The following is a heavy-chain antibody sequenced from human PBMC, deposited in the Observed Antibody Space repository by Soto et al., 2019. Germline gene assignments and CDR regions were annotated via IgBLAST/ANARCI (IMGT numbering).Heavy chain of an antibody. J-gene: IGHJ4*02. Sequence: QVQLVQSGAEVKKPGASVKVSCKASGYTFTTYIIHWVRQAPGQRLEWMGWINAGNGNTDYSQKFQGRVTITRDTSASTAYMELSSLRSEDTAVYYCARGHVFRFLEWLFLDYWGQGTLVTVSS. D-gene: IGHD3-3*01. CDR2: INAGNGNT. CDR1: GYTFTTYI. CDR3: ARGHVFRFLEWLFLDY. V-gene: IGHV1-3*01.